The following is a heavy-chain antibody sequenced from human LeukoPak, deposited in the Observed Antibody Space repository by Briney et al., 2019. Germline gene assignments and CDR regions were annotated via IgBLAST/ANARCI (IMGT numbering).Heavy chain of an antibody. V-gene: IGHV3-7*01. CDR1: GFTFSSYW. CDR3: AGGHPELPYYYYYGMDV. J-gene: IGHJ6*02. Sequence: PGGSLRLSCAASGFTFSSYWMSWVRQAPGKGLEWVANIKQDGSEKYYVDSVKGRFTISRDNAKNSLYLQMNSLRAEDTAVYYCAGGHPELPYYYYYGMDVWGQGTTVTVSS. D-gene: IGHD1-7*01. CDR2: IKQDGSEK.